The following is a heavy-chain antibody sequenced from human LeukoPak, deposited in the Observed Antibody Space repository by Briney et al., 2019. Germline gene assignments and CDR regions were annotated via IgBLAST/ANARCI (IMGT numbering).Heavy chain of an antibody. CDR1: GGSISSSNW. CDR3: ARGTVVGATFPFDY. D-gene: IGHD1-26*01. CDR2: INHSGST. V-gene: IGHV4-4*02. Sequence: PSGTLSLTCAVSGGSISSSNWWSWVRQPPGKGLEWIGEINHSGSTNYNPSLKSRVTISVDTSKNQFSLKLSSVTAADTAVYYCARGTVVGATFPFDYWGQGTLVTVSS. J-gene: IGHJ4*02.